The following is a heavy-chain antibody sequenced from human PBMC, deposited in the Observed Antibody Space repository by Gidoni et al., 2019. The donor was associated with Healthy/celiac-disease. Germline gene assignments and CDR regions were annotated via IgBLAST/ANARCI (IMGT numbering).Heavy chain of an antibody. CDR3: AKDVDIVATTHFDY. CDR1: GFTFDDYA. CDR2: ISWNSGSI. J-gene: IGHJ4*02. V-gene: IGHV3-9*01. D-gene: IGHD5-12*01. Sequence: EVQLVESGGGLVQPGRSLILSCAASGFTFDDYAMHWVRQAPGKGLEWVSGISWNSGSIGYADSVKGRFTISRDNAKNSLYLQMNSLRAEDTALYYCAKDVDIVATTHFDYWGQGTLVTVSS.